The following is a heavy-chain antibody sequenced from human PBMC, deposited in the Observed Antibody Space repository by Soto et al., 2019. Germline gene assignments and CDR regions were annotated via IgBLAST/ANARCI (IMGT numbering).Heavy chain of an antibody. CDR1: GYSFANYW. D-gene: IGHD5-18*01. CDR3: ARPGAPTDTVVYDF. J-gene: IGHJ4*02. V-gene: IGHV5-51*01. Sequence: PGEPLKISCKASGYSFANYWIGWVRQKPGKGLEWMGVIYPGDSETTYSPSFEGQVIISVDRSRGTAFLEWSSLKASDTAMYYCARPGAPTDTVVYDFWGQGTQVTVSS. CDR2: IYPGDSET.